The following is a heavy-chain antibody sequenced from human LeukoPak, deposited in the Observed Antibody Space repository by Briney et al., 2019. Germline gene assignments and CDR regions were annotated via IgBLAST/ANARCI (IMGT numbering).Heavy chain of an antibody. CDR2: IYYSGST. V-gene: IGHV4-39*02. CDR1: GGSISSSSYY. CDR3: ARDQNGYSYGSVGYYYYGMDV. Sequence: SETLSLTCTVSGGSISSSSYYWGWIRQPPGKGLECIGSIYYSGSTYYNPSLKSRVTISVDTSKNQFSLKLSSVTAADTAVYYCARDQNGYSYGSVGYYYYGMDVWGQGTTVTVSS. D-gene: IGHD5-18*01. J-gene: IGHJ6*02.